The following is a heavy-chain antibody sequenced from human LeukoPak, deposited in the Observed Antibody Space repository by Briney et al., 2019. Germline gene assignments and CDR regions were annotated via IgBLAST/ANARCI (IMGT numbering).Heavy chain of an antibody. CDR1: GGSISSYY. J-gene: IGHJ4*02. CDR2: IYYSGST. D-gene: IGHD1-26*01. V-gene: IGHV4-59*01. Sequence: SETLSLTCTVSGGSISSYYWSWIRQPPGKGLEWIGYIYYSGSTNYNPSLKSRVTISVDRSKNQFSLKVSSVTAADTAVYYCARSYSGSYSEDFDYWGQGTLVTVSS. CDR3: ARSYSGSYSEDFDY.